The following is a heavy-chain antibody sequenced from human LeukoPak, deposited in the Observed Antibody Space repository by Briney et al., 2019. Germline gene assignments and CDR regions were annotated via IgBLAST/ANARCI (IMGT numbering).Heavy chain of an antibody. J-gene: IGHJ4*02. V-gene: IGHV4-38-2*02. Sequence: PSETLSLTCTVSGYSISSAYYWGWIRQPPGKGLEWIGSIYHSGSTYYNPSLKSRVTISVDMSKNQVSLKVNSVTAADTAVYYCARDRRTYYYDSSGYSIIDYWGQGTLVTVSS. CDR3: ARDRRTYYYDSSGYSIIDY. CDR1: GYSISSAYY. CDR2: IYHSGST. D-gene: IGHD3-22*01.